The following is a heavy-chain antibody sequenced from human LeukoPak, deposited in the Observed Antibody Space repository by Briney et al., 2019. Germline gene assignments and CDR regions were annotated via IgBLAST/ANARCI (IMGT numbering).Heavy chain of an antibody. CDR3: ARRYCSGGSCYSSLHY. V-gene: IGHV4-59*01. D-gene: IGHD2-15*01. CDR2: IYYSGGT. J-gene: IGHJ4*02. Sequence: SETLSLTCTVSGGSISSYYWTWIRQPPGKGLGLEWIGYIYYSGGTNYNPSLKSRVTISIDTSKNQVSLKLSSVTAADTAVYYCARRYCSGGSCYSSLHYWGQGTLVTVSS. CDR1: GGSISSYY.